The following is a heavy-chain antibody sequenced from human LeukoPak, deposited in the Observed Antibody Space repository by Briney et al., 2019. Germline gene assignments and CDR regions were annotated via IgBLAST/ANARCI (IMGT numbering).Heavy chain of an antibody. CDR1: GFTFSSYS. Sequence: PGGSLRLSCAAPGFTFSSYSMNWVRQAPGKGLEWVSSISSSSSYIYYADSVKGRFTISRDNAKNSLYLQMNSLRAEDTAVYYCARVHPEDFDYWGQGTLVTVSS. CDR3: ARVHPEDFDY. CDR2: ISSSSSYI. J-gene: IGHJ4*02. V-gene: IGHV3-21*01.